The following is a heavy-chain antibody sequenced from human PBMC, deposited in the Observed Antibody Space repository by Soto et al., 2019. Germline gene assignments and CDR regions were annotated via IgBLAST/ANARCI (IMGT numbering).Heavy chain of an antibody. CDR2: ISAYNGNT. Sequence: GASVKVSCKASGYTFTSYGISWVRQAPGQGLEWMGWISAYNGNTNYAQKLQGRVTMTTDTSTSTAYMELRSLRSDDTAVYYCAIAVAGTGKRAFDIWGQGTMVTVSS. CDR3: AIAVAGTGKRAFDI. V-gene: IGHV1-18*01. J-gene: IGHJ3*02. CDR1: GYTFTSYG. D-gene: IGHD6-19*01.